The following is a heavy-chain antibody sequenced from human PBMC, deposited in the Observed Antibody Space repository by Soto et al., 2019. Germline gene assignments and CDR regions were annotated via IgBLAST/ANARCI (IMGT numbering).Heavy chain of an antibody. CDR1: GYSVSSNSAA. CDR2: TYHSSKWYN. D-gene: IGHD1-7*01. CDR3: ARDRGQGLAGTALVDY. Sequence: QVQLQQSGHGLVKHSQTLSLTCAISGYSVSSNSAAWHWIRQSPSRGLEWLGRTYHSSKWYNDYAVSLKSRVTCNPDTAKNHLSLQPNSVSPEDTVVYYCARDRGQGLAGTALVDYWGQGTLVTVSS. J-gene: IGHJ4*02. V-gene: IGHV6-1*01.